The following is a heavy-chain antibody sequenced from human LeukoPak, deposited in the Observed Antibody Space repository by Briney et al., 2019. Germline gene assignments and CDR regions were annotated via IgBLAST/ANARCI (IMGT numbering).Heavy chain of an antibody. D-gene: IGHD7-27*01. Sequence: SETLSLTCTVSGGSSRNYYWSWIRQPPGKGLEWIGYIYNSGTTKYNPSLKSRVTISVATSKNQFSLRLTSVTAADTAVYYCARGANWGSPDYWGQGTLVTVSS. V-gene: IGHV4-59*01. CDR2: IYNSGTT. J-gene: IGHJ4*02. CDR3: ARGANWGSPDY. CDR1: GGSSRNYY.